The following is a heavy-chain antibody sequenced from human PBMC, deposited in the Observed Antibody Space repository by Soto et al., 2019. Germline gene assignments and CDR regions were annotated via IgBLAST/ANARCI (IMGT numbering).Heavy chain of an antibody. J-gene: IGHJ5*02. CDR2: IWYDERNK. D-gene: IGHD6-19*01. V-gene: IGHV3-33*01. CDR1: GFTFSSYG. Sequence: QVQLVESGGGVVQRGGSLRLSCAASGFTFSSYGMHWVRQAPGKGLEWVAVIWYDERNKYYADSVKGRFTISRDNSKNTLDLQMHSLRAEDTSVYYCARGSGSSGWTNWFDPWGQGTLVTVSS. CDR3: ARGSGSSGWTNWFDP.